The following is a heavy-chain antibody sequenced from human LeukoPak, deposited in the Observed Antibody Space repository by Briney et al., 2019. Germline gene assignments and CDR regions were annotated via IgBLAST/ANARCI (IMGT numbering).Heavy chain of an antibody. D-gene: IGHD3-3*01. CDR2: IYHSGST. CDR1: GYSISSGYY. CDR3: ARVRRTIPLAFDI. V-gene: IGHV4-38-2*02. Sequence: PSETLSLTCTVSGYSISSGYYWGWIRQPPGKGLEWIATIYHSGSTYYNPSLKSRVTISVDTSKNQFSLKLSSVTAADTAVYYCARVRRTIPLAFDIWGQGTMVTVSS. J-gene: IGHJ3*02.